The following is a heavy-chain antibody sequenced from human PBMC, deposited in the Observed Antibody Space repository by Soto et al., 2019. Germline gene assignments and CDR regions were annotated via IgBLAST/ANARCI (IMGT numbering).Heavy chain of an antibody. D-gene: IGHD1-26*01. CDR2: IKSKSNGGAT. V-gene: IGHV3-15*05. CDR3: ITVIPKVKWELCX. J-gene: IGHJ5*02. CDR1: GFNFNDAW. Sequence: PGGSLRLSCATSGFNFNDAWMSWVRQAPGKGLEWVCRIKSKSNGGATDYAGPVKCRFTISRDDSKKTLYVQMNNLKAEDTSVYYCITVIPKVKWELCXWGQGTLVTVSX.